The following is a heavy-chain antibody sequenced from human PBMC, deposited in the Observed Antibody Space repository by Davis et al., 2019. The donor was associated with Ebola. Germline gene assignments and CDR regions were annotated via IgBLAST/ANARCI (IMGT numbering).Heavy chain of an antibody. CDR3: ARGPRVMEWLLYSGGYFDY. J-gene: IGHJ4*02. D-gene: IGHD3-3*01. Sequence: AASVKVSCKASGGTFSSYIISWVRQAPGQGLEWMGRIIPILVKANYAHKFQGRVTITADKSTSTAYMDLRSLRSEDTAVYYCARGPRVMEWLLYSGGYFDYWGQGTLVTVSS. V-gene: IGHV1-69*08. CDR1: GGTFSSYI. CDR2: IIPILVKA.